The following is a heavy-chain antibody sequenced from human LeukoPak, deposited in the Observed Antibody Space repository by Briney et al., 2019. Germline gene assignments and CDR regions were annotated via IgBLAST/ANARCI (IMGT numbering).Heavy chain of an antibody. V-gene: IGHV4-4*07. CDR2: ISGSGTI. CDR1: GVSIYRY. Sequence: PSGTLSLTCTGSGVSIYRYWRWIRQPVGKGLEWIGRISGSGTITYNPALQSRLSISIDTSKNQFSLKLNSVTAADTAVYYCARNPASGTRDWFDPWGQGTLVTVSS. J-gene: IGHJ5*02. D-gene: IGHD6-13*01. CDR3: ARNPASGTRDWFDP.